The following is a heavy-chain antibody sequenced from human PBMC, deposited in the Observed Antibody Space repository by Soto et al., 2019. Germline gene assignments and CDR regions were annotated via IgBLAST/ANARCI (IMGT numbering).Heavy chain of an antibody. CDR3: ARTYDSNGYANEFDS. Sequence: QAVLQESGQGLVKTSETLSLTCSVSGRSITSYYWRWVRQPQGKGLEWIGYIYDNGITRQNPSLKSRVTMSADTSQNQFSLKLTSVTGADTAVYYCARTYDSNGYANEFDSWGQGILVTVTS. V-gene: IGHV4-59*12. CDR1: GRSITSYY. CDR2: IYDNGIT. J-gene: IGHJ4*02. D-gene: IGHD3-22*01.